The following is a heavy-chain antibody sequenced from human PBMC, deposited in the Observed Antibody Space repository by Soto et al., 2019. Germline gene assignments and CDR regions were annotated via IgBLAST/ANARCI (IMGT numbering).Heavy chain of an antibody. Sequence: PETLSLTCTVSGGSISSYYWSLLRQPPGKGLEWIGYIYYSGSTNYNPSLKSRVTISVDTSKNQFSLKLSSVTAADTAVYYCARSRTTVTPSDFQHWGQGTLVTVSS. V-gene: IGHV4-59*01. CDR3: ARSRTTVTPSDFQH. CDR2: IYYSGST. J-gene: IGHJ1*01. D-gene: IGHD4-17*01. CDR1: GGSISSYY.